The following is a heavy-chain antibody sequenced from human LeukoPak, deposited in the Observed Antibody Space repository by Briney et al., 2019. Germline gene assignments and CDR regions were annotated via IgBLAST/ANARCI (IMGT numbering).Heavy chain of an antibody. CDR3: AKDGLMRFLDY. CDR2: ISNDGNNK. J-gene: IGHJ4*02. CDR1: GFIFSSYD. V-gene: IGHV3-30*18. D-gene: IGHD2-8*01. Sequence: PGGSLRLSCAAPGFIFSSYDMYWVRQAPGKGLEWVAVISNDGNNKQYADSVKGRFTISRDNSKNTLYLQMNSLRPDDTAVYHCAKDGLMRFLDYWGQGTLVTVSS.